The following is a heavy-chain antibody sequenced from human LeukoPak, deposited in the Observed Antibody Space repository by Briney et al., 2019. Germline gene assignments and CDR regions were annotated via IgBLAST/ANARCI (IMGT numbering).Heavy chain of an antibody. J-gene: IGHJ4*02. CDR3: AKVFRSGYFDY. V-gene: IGHV3-30*02. D-gene: IGHD3-3*01. Sequence: AGGSLRLSCAASGFTFSSYGMHWVRQAPGKGLVWVAFIRYDGNNKYYADSVKGRFTISRDNSKNTLYLQMNSLRAEDTAVYYCAKVFRSGYFDYWGQGTLVTVSS. CDR2: IRYDGNNK. CDR1: GFTFSSYG.